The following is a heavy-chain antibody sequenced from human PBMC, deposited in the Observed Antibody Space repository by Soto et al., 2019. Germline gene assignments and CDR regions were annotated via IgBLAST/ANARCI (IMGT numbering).Heavy chain of an antibody. Sequence: GGSLRLSCAASGFTFTGYAMHWVRQAPGKGLEWVAVISYDGSDKFYADSVRGRFTISRDNSKKTLYLQMDSLRPEDTGVYYCAKDRTYWSHVVVVPATPDYWGQGTPVTVSS. V-gene: IGHV3-30*18. J-gene: IGHJ4*02. D-gene: IGHD2-15*01. CDR3: AKDRTYWSHVVVVPATPDY. CDR2: ISYDGSDK. CDR1: GFTFTGYA.